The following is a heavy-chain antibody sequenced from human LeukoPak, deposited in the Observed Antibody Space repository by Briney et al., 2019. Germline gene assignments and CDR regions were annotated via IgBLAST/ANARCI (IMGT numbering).Heavy chain of an antibody. CDR2: ICSDNT. D-gene: IGHD6-13*01. CDR1: GFTVSSNS. V-gene: IGHV3-53*01. CDR3: AKDRVAAALHSFDY. Sequence: PGGSLRLSCTVSGFTVSSNSMSWVRQAPGKGLEWVSFICSDNTHYSDSVKGRFTISRDNSKNTLYLQMNSLRAEDTAAYYCAKDRVAAALHSFDYWGQGTLVTVSS. J-gene: IGHJ4*02.